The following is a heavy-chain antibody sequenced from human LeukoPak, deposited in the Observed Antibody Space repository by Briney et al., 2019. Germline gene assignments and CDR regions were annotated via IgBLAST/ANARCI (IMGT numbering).Heavy chain of an antibody. CDR2: IKQDGSEK. CDR3: ARGGYSYGANLDY. V-gene: IGHV3-7*01. Sequence: GGSLRLSCAASGFTFSSYLMSWVRQAPGKGLEWVANIKQDGSEKYYVDSVKGRFTISRDNAKNSLYLQMNSLRAEDTAVYYCARGGYSYGANLDYWGQGTLVTVSS. D-gene: IGHD5-18*01. CDR1: GFTFSSYL. J-gene: IGHJ4*02.